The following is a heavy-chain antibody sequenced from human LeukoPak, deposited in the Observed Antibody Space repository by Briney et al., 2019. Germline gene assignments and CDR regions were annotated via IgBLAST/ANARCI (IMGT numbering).Heavy chain of an antibody. J-gene: IGHJ1*01. V-gene: IGHV1-2*02. CDR1: GYTFTGYY. D-gene: IGHD6-19*01. Sequence: ASVKVSCKASGYTFTGYYMHWVRQAPGQGLEWMGWINPNSGGTNYAQKFQGRVTMTRDTSISTAYMELSRLRSDDTAVYYCARVKAVYSSGWYSTGYFQHWGQGTLVTVSS. CDR2: INPNSGGT. CDR3: ARVKAVYSSGWYSTGYFQH.